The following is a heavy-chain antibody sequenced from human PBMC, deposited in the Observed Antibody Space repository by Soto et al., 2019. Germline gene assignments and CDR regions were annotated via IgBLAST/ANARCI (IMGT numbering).Heavy chain of an antibody. CDR3: TRDIDVLTDYYYGMDV. Sequence: ASVKVSCKASGYTFTSYGISWVRQAPGQGLEWMGWISAYNGNTNYAQKLQGRFTISRDDSKSIAYLQMNSLKTEDTAVYYCTRDIDVLTDYYYGMDVWGQGTTVTVSS. D-gene: IGHD2-8*02. V-gene: IGHV1-18*01. CDR1: GYTFTSYG. CDR2: ISAYNGNT. J-gene: IGHJ6*02.